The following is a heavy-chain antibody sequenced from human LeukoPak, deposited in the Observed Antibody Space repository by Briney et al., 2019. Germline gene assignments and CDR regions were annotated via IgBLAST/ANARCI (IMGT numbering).Heavy chain of an antibody. Sequence: GGSLRLSCTVSGFTFGSHWMIWVRRAPGKGLEWVANTNQDGSREKYADSVRGRFTVSRDNAKNSVYLQMNSLGVEDTAIYYCARDSGWTFDPWGQGTLVTVSS. CDR1: GFTFGSHW. CDR3: ARDSGWTFDP. J-gene: IGHJ5*02. V-gene: IGHV3-7*01. D-gene: IGHD6-19*01. CDR2: TNQDGSRE.